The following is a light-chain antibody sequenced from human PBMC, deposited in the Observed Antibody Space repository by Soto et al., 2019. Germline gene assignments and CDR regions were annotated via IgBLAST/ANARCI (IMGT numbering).Light chain of an antibody. CDR1: QSVSSK. J-gene: IGKJ1*01. Sequence: EIVMTQSPATLSVSPGEGATLSCRASQSVSSKLAWYQQKPGQAPRLLIYGASTRATGIPARFSGSGSGTEFTLIISSLQSEDSAVYCCQQYNSWLWTLGQGTKVDIK. V-gene: IGKV3-15*01. CDR2: GAS. CDR3: QQYNSWLWT.